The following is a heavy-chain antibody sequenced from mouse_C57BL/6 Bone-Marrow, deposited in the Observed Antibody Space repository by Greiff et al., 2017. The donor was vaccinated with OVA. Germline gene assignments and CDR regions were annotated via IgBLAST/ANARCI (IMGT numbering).Heavy chain of an antibody. CDR2: IRSKSNNYAT. Sequence: EVMLVESGGGLVQPKGSLKLSCAASGFSFNTYAMNWVRQAPGKGLEWVARIRSKSNNYATYYADSVKDRFTISRDDSESMLYLQMNNLKTEDTAMYYCVRRRHYYGSSHWYFDVWGTGTTVTVSS. CDR3: VRRRHYYGSSHWYFDV. D-gene: IGHD1-1*01. CDR1: GFSFNTYA. J-gene: IGHJ1*03. V-gene: IGHV10-1*01.